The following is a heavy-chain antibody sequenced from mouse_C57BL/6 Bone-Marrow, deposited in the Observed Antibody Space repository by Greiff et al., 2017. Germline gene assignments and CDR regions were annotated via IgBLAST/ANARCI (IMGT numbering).Heavy chain of an antibody. V-gene: IGHV1-64*01. CDR1: GYTFTSYW. D-gene: IGHD1-3*01. J-gene: IGHJ4*01. Sequence: QVQLQQPGAELVKPGASVKLSCKASGYTFTSYWMHWVKQRPGQGLEWIGMIHPNSGSTNYNEKFKSKATLTVDKSSSTAYMQLSSLTSEDSAFYYFARSYKGYSIDYWGQGTSVTVSS. CDR3: ARSYKGYSIDY. CDR2: IHPNSGST.